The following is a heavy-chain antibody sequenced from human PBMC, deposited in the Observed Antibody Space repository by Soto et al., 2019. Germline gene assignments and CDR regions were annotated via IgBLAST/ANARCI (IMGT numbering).Heavy chain of an antibody. CDR2: IEQDGSEK. CDR3: ARDRVTMVRGVRAAGFDY. V-gene: IGHV3-7*01. J-gene: IGHJ4*02. CDR1: GFTFSSYW. D-gene: IGHD3-10*01. Sequence: TGGSLRLSCAASGFTFSSYWMSWVRQAPGKGLEWVANIEQDGSEKYYVDSVKGRFTISRDNAKNSLYLQMNSLRAEDTAVYYCARDRVTMVRGVRAAGFDYWGQGTLVTVSS.